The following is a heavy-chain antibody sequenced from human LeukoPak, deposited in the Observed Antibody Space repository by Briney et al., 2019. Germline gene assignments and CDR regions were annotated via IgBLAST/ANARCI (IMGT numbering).Heavy chain of an antibody. V-gene: IGHV3-23*01. CDR2: ISGSGGST. D-gene: IGHD2-2*01. Sequence: GGSLRLSCAASGFTFSSYAMSWVRQAPGKGLEWVSAISGSGGSTYYADSVKGRFTISRDNSKNTLYLQMNSLRAEDTDVYYCAKGVPAAKAGNWFDPWGQGTLVTVSS. CDR3: AKGVPAAKAGNWFDP. J-gene: IGHJ5*02. CDR1: GFTFSSYA.